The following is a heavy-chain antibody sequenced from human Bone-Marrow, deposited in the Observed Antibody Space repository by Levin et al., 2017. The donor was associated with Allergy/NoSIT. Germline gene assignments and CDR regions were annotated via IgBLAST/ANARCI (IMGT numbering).Heavy chain of an antibody. Sequence: ASVKVSCKASGYTFTSYDINWVRQATGQGLEWMGWMNPNSGNTGYAQKFQGRVTMTRNTSISTAYMELSSLRSEDTAGYYGAGAGSSSAPTDYYFDYWGQGTLVTVSS. CDR1: GYTFTSYD. J-gene: IGHJ4*02. D-gene: IGHD6-6*01. CDR3: AGAGSSSAPTDYYFDY. CDR2: MNPNSGNT. V-gene: IGHV1-8*01.